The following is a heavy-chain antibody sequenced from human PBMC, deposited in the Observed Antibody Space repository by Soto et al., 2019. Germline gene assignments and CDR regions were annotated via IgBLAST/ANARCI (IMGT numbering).Heavy chain of an antibody. CDR2: IKSKTDGGTT. J-gene: IGHJ4*02. Sequence: EVQLVESGGGLVKPGGSLRLSCAASGFTFSNAWMSWVRQAPGKGLEWVGRIKSKTDGGTTDYAAPVKGRFTISRDDSKKNTLYLQMNSLKTEDTAVYYCTTDTLGRTPYWGQGTLVTVSS. CDR1: GFTFSNAW. V-gene: IGHV3-15*01. D-gene: IGHD2-15*01. CDR3: TTDTLGRTPY.